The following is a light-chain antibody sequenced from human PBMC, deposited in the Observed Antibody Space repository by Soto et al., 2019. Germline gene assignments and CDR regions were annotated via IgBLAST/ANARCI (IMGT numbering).Light chain of an antibody. CDR1: QSILYNSNNKNY. CDR2: WAS. Sequence: DIVMTQSPDSLAVSLGERATINCKSSQSILYNSNNKNYLAWYQQRPGQPPKLLIYWASTRESGVPDRFSGSGSGTDFTLTISILQAEDVAVYYCQQYYTTPLTFGGGTKVDIK. V-gene: IGKV4-1*01. CDR3: QQYYTTPLT. J-gene: IGKJ4*01.